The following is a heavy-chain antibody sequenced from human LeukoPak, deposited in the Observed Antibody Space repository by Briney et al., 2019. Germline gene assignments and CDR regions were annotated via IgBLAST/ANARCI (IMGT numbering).Heavy chain of an antibody. Sequence: GASVKVSCKASGYTFTSCAMHWVRQAPGQRLEWMGWINAGNGNTKYSQKFQGRVTITRDTSASTAYMELSSLRSEDTAVYYCARGRRRSLLVVPAEGWFDPWGQGTLVTVSS. J-gene: IGHJ5*02. D-gene: IGHD2-2*01. CDR3: ARGRRRSLLVVPAEGWFDP. CDR2: INAGNGNT. CDR1: GYTFTSCA. V-gene: IGHV1-3*01.